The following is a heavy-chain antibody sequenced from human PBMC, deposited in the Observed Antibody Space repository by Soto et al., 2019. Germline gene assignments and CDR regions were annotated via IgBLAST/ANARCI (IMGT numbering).Heavy chain of an antibody. J-gene: IGHJ6*02. D-gene: IGHD3-3*01. Sequence: QVQLVESGGGVVQPGRSLRLSCAASGFTLSSYAMHWVRQAPGKGLEWVAVRSYDGSNKYYADSVKGRFTISRDNSKNTLYLQMNSLRAEDTAVYYCAREFWSGYKVRDYYYYGMDVWGQGTTVTVSS. CDR3: AREFWSGYKVRDYYYYGMDV. CDR2: RSYDGSNK. CDR1: GFTLSSYA. V-gene: IGHV3-30-3*01.